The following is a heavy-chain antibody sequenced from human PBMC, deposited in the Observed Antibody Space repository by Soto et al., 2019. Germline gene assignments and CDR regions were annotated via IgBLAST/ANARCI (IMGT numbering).Heavy chain of an antibody. D-gene: IGHD3-22*01. CDR2: IYPGDSDT. CDR1: GYSFTSYW. V-gene: IGHV5-51*01. Sequence: ESLKISCKGPGYSFTSYWIGWVRQMPGKGLEWMGIIYPGDSDTRYSPSFQGQVTISADKSISTAYLQWSSLKASDTAMYYCARRSPYYDSSGYLPDYYYYYGMDVWGQGTTVTVSS. J-gene: IGHJ6*02. CDR3: ARRSPYYDSSGYLPDYYYYYGMDV.